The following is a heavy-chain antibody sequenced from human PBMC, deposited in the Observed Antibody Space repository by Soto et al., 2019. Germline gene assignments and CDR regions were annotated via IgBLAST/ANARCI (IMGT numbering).Heavy chain of an antibody. CDR1: GGTFSSYT. Sequence: SGKVSCKASGGTFSSYTISWVRQAPGQGLEWMGRIIPILGIANYAQKFQGRVTITADKSTSTAYMELSSLRPEDTAVYYCATLYGDENSYSSYMDVWGKGIALTVSS. CDR3: ATLYGDENSYSSYMDV. V-gene: IGHV1-69*02. D-gene: IGHD4-17*01. J-gene: IGHJ6*03. CDR2: IIPILGIA.